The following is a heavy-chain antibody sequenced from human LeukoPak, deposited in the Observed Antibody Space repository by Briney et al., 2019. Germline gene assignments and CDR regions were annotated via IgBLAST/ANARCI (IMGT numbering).Heavy chain of an antibody. J-gene: IGHJ4*02. CDR3: ASPNGYFDY. D-gene: IGHD1-1*01. Sequence: GGSLRLSCAASGFTFSSYSMNWVRQAPGKGLEWVSYVSSSSSTIYYADSVKGRFTISRDNAKNSLYLQMNSLRAEDTAVYYCASPNGYFDYWGQGTLVTVSS. CDR1: GFTFSSYS. CDR2: VSSSSSTI. V-gene: IGHV3-48*04.